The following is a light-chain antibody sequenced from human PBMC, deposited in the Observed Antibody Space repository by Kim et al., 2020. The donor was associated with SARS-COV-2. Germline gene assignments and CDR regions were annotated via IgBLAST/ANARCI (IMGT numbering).Light chain of an antibody. Sequence: STGERATLACRASQSVSSSYLAWYQQKPGQSPRLRIYGASSRATGIPDRFSGSGSGTDFTLTISRLEPEDFVVYYCQQYGSSPMYTFGQGTKLEI. CDR1: QSVSSSY. CDR2: GAS. J-gene: IGKJ2*01. V-gene: IGKV3-20*01. CDR3: QQYGSSPMYT.